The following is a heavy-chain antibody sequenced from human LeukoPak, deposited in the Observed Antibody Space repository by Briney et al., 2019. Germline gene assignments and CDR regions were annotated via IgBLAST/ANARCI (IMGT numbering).Heavy chain of an antibody. V-gene: IGHV1-69*13. Sequence: SVKVSCKASGYTFSSYGISWVRQAPGQGLEWMGGIIPIFGTANYAQKFQGRVTITADESTSTAYMELSSLRSEDTAVYYCAREMGMAFDIWGQGTMVTVSS. CDR2: IIPIFGTA. CDR3: AREMGMAFDI. J-gene: IGHJ3*02. D-gene: IGHD7-27*01. CDR1: GYTFSSYG.